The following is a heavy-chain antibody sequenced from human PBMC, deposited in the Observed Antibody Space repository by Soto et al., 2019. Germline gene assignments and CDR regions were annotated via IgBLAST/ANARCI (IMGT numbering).Heavy chain of an antibody. CDR3: ARQGRNTKIVILRHYATDF. CDR2: ILYSGDT. Sequence: SETLSLTCSVSSGSISSNSYLWGWIRQPPGRGLEWIGAILYSGDTYYSESLKSRVTMSVDTAKNQFSLKLNSVTAADTAVYYCARQGRNTKIVILRHYATDFWGQGTAVTVSS. CDR1: SGSISSNSYL. V-gene: IGHV4-39*01. J-gene: IGHJ6*02. D-gene: IGHD3-22*01.